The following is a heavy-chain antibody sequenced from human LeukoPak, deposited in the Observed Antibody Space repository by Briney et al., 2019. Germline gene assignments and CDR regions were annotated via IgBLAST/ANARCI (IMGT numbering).Heavy chain of an antibody. CDR1: GGSFSGYY. J-gene: IGHJ3*02. V-gene: IGHV4-34*01. D-gene: IGHD3-16*02. Sequence: SETLSLTCAVYGGSFSGYYWSWIRQSPGKGLEWIGEINHSGSTNYNPSLKSRVTISVDTSKNQFSLKLSSVTAADTAVYYCALIVVLKTHAFDIWGQGTMVTVSS. CDR2: INHSGST. CDR3: ALIVVLKTHAFDI.